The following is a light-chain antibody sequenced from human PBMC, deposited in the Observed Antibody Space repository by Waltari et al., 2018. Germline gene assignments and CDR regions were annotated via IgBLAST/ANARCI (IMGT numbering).Light chain of an antibody. CDR1: QNIGSQ. J-gene: IGKJ4*01. CDR2: DAS. CDR3: QHRFSWPLT. Sequence: EIVLTQSPGTLSLSPGERAALSCRASQNIGSQLAWYQQRPGQAPRLLIDDASNRATGIPARFSGSGFGTDFTLTISSLQFEDSAVYYYQHRFSWPLTFGGGTKVEIK. V-gene: IGKV3-11*01.